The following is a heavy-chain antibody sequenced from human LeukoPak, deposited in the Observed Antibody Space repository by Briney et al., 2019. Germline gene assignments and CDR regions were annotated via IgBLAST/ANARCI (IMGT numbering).Heavy chain of an antibody. CDR2: IYYSGST. CDR3: ARSSSGWPSDYFDY. V-gene: IGHV4-39*07. CDR1: GGSISSSSYY. D-gene: IGHD6-19*01. Sequence: SETLSLTCTVSGGSISSSSYYWGWIRQPPGKGLEWIGSIYYSGSTYYNPSLKSRVTISVDTSKNQFSLKLSSVTAADTAVYYCARSSSGWPSDYFDYWGQGTLVTVSS. J-gene: IGHJ4*02.